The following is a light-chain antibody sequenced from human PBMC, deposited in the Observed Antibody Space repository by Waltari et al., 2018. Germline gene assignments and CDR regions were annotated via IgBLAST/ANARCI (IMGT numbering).Light chain of an antibody. CDR1: DIGDKS. Sequence: SYVLTPPPSVSVATGKTAPITCGGNDIGDKSVHWYRQKPGQAPVLCIYYDSDRPSGIPERFSGSNSGNTATLTISRVEVGDEADYYCQVWDINSDHWVFGGGTKLTVL. J-gene: IGLJ3*02. V-gene: IGLV3-21*04. CDR2: YDS. CDR3: QVWDINSDHWV.